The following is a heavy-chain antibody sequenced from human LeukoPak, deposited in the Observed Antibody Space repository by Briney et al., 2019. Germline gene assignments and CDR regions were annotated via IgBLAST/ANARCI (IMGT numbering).Heavy chain of an antibody. Sequence: SETLSLTCTVSGGSISSYYWGWIRQPPGKGLEWIGSIYYSGNTYYNPSLKSRVTISLDTSKNQFSLKLSSVTAADTAVYYCARDLYSSSWFDYWGQGTLVTVSS. D-gene: IGHD6-13*01. J-gene: IGHJ5*01. CDR1: GGSISSYY. V-gene: IGHV4-39*07. CDR2: IYYSGNT. CDR3: ARDLYSSSWFDY.